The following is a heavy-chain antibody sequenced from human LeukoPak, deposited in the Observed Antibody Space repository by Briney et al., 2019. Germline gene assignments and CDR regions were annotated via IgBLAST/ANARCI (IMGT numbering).Heavy chain of an antibody. CDR2: IYYSGST. CDR3: ASGGIYDSSGYYY. V-gene: IGHV4-39*01. Sequence: PSETLSLTCSVSGDSISSSSYYWGWIRQPPGKGLEWIGSIYYSGSTYYNPSLKSRVTISVDTSKNQFSLKLSSVTAADTAVYYCASGGIYDSSGYYYWGQGTLVTVSS. CDR1: GDSISSSSYY. D-gene: IGHD3-22*01. J-gene: IGHJ4*02.